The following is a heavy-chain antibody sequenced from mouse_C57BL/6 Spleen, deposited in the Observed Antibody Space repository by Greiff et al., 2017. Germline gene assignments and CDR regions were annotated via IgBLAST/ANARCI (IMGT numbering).Heavy chain of an antibody. Sequence: QVQLQQPGAELVKPGASVKLSCKASGYTFTSYWMHWVKQRPGQGLEWIGMIHPTSGSTNYNEKFKSKATLTVDKSSSTAYMQLSSLTSEDSAVYYCASDDGYYYYFDYWGQGTTLTVSS. CDR2: IHPTSGST. CDR3: ASDDGYYYYFDY. CDR1: GYTFTSYW. D-gene: IGHD2-3*01. J-gene: IGHJ2*01. V-gene: IGHV1-64*01.